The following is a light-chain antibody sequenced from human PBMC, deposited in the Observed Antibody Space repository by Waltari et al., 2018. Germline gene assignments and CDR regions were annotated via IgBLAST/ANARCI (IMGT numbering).Light chain of an antibody. V-gene: IGKV1-12*01. J-gene: IGKJ4*01. CDR1: QDIISW. Sequence: DIQMTQSPSSVSASVGDRVTITCRASQDIISWLAWYQQKPGKAPKFLIYGASSFQSGDPSRFSGSGSGTEFTLTISSLQPEDFATYYCQQANSFPLTFGGGTKVEIK. CDR3: QQANSFPLT. CDR2: GAS.